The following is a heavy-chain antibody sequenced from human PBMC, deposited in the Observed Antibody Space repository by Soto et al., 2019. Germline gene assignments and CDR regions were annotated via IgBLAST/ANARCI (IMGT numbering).Heavy chain of an antibody. J-gene: IGHJ6*02. CDR3: ARHTMEGSSQTSYFYSGMDV. D-gene: IGHD6-6*01. CDR2: INTRGST. CDR1: GGSISSYY. V-gene: IGHV4-4*07. Sequence: QVQLQESGPGLVKPSGTLSLTCTVSGGSISSYYCNWIRQPAGKGLEWIGHINTRGSTKYNPSLKSRVTMSGDTSKNQFSLNLTSVTVADTAVYFCARHTMEGSSQTSYFYSGMDVWGQGTTVTVSS.